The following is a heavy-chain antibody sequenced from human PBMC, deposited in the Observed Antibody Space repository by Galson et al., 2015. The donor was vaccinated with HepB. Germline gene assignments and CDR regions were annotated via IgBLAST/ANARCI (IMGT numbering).Heavy chain of an antibody. J-gene: IGHJ4*02. D-gene: IGHD5-12*01. Sequence: SVKVSCKASGYTFTSYGISWVRQAPGQGLEWMGWISAYNGNTNYAQNLQGRVTTTTDTSTSTAYMELRSLRSDDTAVYYCAREIGYNGYNYEDDYWGQGTLVTVSS. CDR3: AREIGYNGYNYEDDY. V-gene: IGHV1-18*01. CDR1: GYTFTSYG. CDR2: ISAYNGNT.